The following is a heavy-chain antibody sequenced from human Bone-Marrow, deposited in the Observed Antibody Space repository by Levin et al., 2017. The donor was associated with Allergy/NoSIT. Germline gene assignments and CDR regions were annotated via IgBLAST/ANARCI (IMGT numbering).Heavy chain of an antibody. V-gene: IGHV3-53*01. Sequence: HAGGSLRLSCAASGLTVSNNFMCWVRQAPGKGLEWVSLIYSGGGTYYADSVKGRFTISRDSSKNTLFLHMNSLRVEDTAVYYCARPSHLSGQDYWGQGTLVTVSS. CDR1: GLTVSNNF. J-gene: IGHJ4*02. D-gene: IGHD7-27*01. CDR3: ARPSHLSGQDY. CDR2: IYSGGGT.